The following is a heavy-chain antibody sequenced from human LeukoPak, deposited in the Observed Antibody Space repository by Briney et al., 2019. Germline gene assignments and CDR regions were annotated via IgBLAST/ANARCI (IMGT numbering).Heavy chain of an antibody. V-gene: IGHV3-21*01. CDR2: ISSSSSYI. CDR3: ARDPGLWFGEEYYFDY. J-gene: IGHJ4*02. D-gene: IGHD3-10*01. CDR1: GFTFSSYW. Sequence: VNLGGSLRLSCAASGFTFSSYWMSWVRQAPGKGLEWVSSISSSSSYIYYADSVKGRFTISRDNAKNSLYLQMNSLRAEDTAVYYCARDPGLWFGEEYYFDYWGQGTLVTVSS.